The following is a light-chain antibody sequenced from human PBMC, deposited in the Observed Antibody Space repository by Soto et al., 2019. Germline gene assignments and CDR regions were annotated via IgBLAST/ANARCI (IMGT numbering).Light chain of an antibody. CDR3: SSYAGSNNVI. J-gene: IGLJ2*01. Sequence: QSALTQPPSASGSPGQSVAISCSGTSSDVGGYNYVSWYQQHPGKAPKLMLYEVTKRPSGVPDRFSGSKSGNTASLTVSGLPAEDEADYYCSSYAGSNNVIFGGGTQLTVL. CDR1: SSDVGGYNY. V-gene: IGLV2-8*01. CDR2: EVT.